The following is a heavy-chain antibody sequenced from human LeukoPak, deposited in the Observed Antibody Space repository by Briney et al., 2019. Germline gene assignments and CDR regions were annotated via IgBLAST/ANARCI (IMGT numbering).Heavy chain of an antibody. CDR1: VFTLVDYG. CDR2: INWNGGSA. D-gene: IGHD3-22*01. V-gene: IGHV3-20*03. CDR3: ARDAALYDSTSGY. J-gene: IGHJ4*02. Sequence: PGGSLRLSPAASVFTLVDYGMSWVRQAPGKGLEWVSGINWNGGSAGYADSVKGRFTISRDNAKTSMYLKMNSLRAEDTALYYCARDAALYDSTSGYWGQGTLVTVSS.